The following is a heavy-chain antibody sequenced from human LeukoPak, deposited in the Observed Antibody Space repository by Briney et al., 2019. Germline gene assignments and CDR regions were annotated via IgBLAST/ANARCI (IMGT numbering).Heavy chain of an antibody. CDR1: GFTFSSYA. D-gene: IGHD3-9*01. CDR3: AKGLFDYPLDY. J-gene: IGHJ4*02. Sequence: GGSLRLSCAASGFTFSSYAMSWVCQAPGKGLEWVSAISGSGGSTYYADSVKGRFTISRDNSKNTLYLQMNSLRAEDTAVCYCAKGLFDYPLDYWGQGTLVTVSS. V-gene: IGHV3-23*01. CDR2: ISGSGGST.